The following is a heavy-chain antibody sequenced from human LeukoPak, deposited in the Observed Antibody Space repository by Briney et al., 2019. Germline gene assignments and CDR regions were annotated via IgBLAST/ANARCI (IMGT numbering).Heavy chain of an antibody. Sequence: SGPTLVNPTQTLTLTCTFSGFSLSTSGMRVSWIRQPPGKALEWLARIDWDDDKFYSISLKTRLTISKDTSKNQVVLTMTNMDPVDTATYYCARTNWNYYFDYWGQGTLVTVSS. CDR3: ARTNWNYYFDY. D-gene: IGHD1-7*01. J-gene: IGHJ4*02. CDR1: GFSLSTSGMR. V-gene: IGHV2-70*04. CDR2: IDWDDDK.